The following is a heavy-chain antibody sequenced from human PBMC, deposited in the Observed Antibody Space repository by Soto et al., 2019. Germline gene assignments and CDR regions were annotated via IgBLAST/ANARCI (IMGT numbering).Heavy chain of an antibody. J-gene: IGHJ5*02. D-gene: IGHD2-2*01. CDR2: IYYSGST. Sequence: SETLSLTCTVSGGSISSYYWSWIRLPPGKGLEWVGYIYYSGSTNYNPSLKSRVTISVDTSKNQFSLKLTSVTAADTAVYYCARKPARGDCSSTSCYGNWFDPWGQGTLVTVSS. V-gene: IGHV4-59*08. CDR3: ARKPARGDCSSTSCYGNWFDP. CDR1: GGSISSYY.